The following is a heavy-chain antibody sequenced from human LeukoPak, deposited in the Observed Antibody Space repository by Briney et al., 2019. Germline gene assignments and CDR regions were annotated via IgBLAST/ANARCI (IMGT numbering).Heavy chain of an antibody. D-gene: IGHD6-19*01. Sequence: SETLSLTGAVYGGSFSGYYWSWIRQPPGKGLEWNGELHHSGSTNYNPSLRSRVTISVDTPKNQFSLKLSSVTAADTAVYYCARERADSSGLNNYMDVWGKGTTVTVSS. V-gene: IGHV4-34*01. J-gene: IGHJ6*03. CDR3: ARERADSSGLNNYMDV. CDR1: GGSFSGYY. CDR2: LHHSGST.